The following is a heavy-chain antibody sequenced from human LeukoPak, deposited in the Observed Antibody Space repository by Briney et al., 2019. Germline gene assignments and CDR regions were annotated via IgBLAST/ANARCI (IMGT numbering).Heavy chain of an antibody. J-gene: IGHJ5*02. Sequence: GGSLRLSCAASGFPFSSYAMYWVRQAPGKGLVWVAPIHGDGDNISYADSVRGRFTISRDNAKDTLYLHMNSLRPEDTAVYYCARAQVGAPTDLWGQGTLVTVSS. CDR2: IHGDGDNI. CDR3: ARAQVGAPTDL. CDR1: GFPFSSYA. V-gene: IGHV3-74*01. D-gene: IGHD1-26*01.